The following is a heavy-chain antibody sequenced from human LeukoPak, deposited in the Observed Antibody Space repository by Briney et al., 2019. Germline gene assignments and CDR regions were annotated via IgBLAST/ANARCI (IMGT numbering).Heavy chain of an antibody. CDR3: ARGQGYCSSTSCYAEWFDP. CDR1: GYTFTSYY. CDR2: INPSGGST. J-gene: IGHJ5*02. D-gene: IGHD2-2*01. Sequence: ASVKVCCKASGYTFTSYYMHWVRQAPGQGLELMGIINPSGGSTSYEQKFQGRVTMTRDTSTSTVYMQLSSLRSEDAAVYYCARGQGYCSSTSCYAEWFDPWGQGTLVTVSS. V-gene: IGHV1-46*01.